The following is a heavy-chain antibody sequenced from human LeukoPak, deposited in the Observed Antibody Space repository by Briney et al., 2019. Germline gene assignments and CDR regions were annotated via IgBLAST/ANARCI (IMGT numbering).Heavy chain of an antibody. CDR1: GGSLSGHF. CDR3: ARGWEFGGFGIRYYNGLAL. V-gene: IGHV4-34*01. CDR2: INDSGSA. D-gene: IGHD3-9*01. Sequence: SETLSLTCAVSGGSLSGHFWSWMRQSPGRGLDWIGEINDSGSADYNPLFNSRVTISMETSKDQFSLKLSSVTAADTAVYSCARGWEFGGFGIRYYNGLALWGKGTTVTVSS. J-gene: IGHJ6*04.